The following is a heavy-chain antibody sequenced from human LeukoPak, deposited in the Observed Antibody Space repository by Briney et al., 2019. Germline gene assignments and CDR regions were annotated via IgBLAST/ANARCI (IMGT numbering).Heavy chain of an antibody. CDR1: GHTFTSNG. Sequence: SVKVSCKTSGHTFTSNGISWVRQAPGQGLEWMGGIIPIFGTANYAQKFQGRVTITADKSTSTAYMELSSLRSEDTAVYYCARARIAVAGTFDYWGQGTLVTVSS. CDR3: ARARIAVAGTFDY. D-gene: IGHD6-19*01. J-gene: IGHJ4*02. V-gene: IGHV1-69*06. CDR2: IIPIFGTA.